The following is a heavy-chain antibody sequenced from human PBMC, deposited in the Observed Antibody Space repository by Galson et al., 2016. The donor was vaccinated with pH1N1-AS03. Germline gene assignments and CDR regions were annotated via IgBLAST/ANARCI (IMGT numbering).Heavy chain of an antibody. D-gene: IGHD5-24*01. CDR3: ARTLNYNTGLDV. CDR2: IDWDDGT. CDR1: GFSLSTGGMR. V-gene: IGHV2-70*04. J-gene: IGHJ6*02. Sequence: PALVKPTQTLTLTYTVSGFSLSTGGMRVSWIRQPPGKALEWLGRIDWDDGTFYSTSLKTRLTISKDTSKNQVVLTMTNMDPAGTGTYYCARTLNYNTGLDVWGPGATVTVSS.